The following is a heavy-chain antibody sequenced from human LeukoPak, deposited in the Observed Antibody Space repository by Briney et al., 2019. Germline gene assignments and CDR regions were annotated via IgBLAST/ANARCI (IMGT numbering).Heavy chain of an antibody. V-gene: IGHV1-2*02. D-gene: IGHD3-10*01. J-gene: IGHJ4*02. CDR2: INPNSGGT. Sequence: ASVKVFCKASGYTFTGYYMHWVRQAPGQGLEWMGWINPNSGGTNYAQKFQGRVTMTRDTSISTAYMELSRLRSDDTAVYYCARGGMVRGVTYFDYWGQGTLVTVSS. CDR3: ARGGMVRGVTYFDY. CDR1: GYTFTGYY.